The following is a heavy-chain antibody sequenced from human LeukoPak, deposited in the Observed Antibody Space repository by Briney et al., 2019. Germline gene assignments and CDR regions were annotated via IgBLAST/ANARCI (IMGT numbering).Heavy chain of an antibody. CDR2: IYHSGST. Sequence: SETLSLTCAVSGYSISSGYYWGWIRQPPGEGLEWIGSIYHSGSTYYSPSLKSRVTISVDTSKNQFSLKLSSVTAADTAVYYCARRTYCSSTSCYTFDYWGQGTLVTVSS. D-gene: IGHD2-2*02. CDR3: ARRTYCSSTSCYTFDY. CDR1: GYSISSGYY. J-gene: IGHJ4*02. V-gene: IGHV4-38-2*01.